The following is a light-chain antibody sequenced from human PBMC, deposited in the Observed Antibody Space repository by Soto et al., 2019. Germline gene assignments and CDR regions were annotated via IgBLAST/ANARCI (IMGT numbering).Light chain of an antibody. CDR3: SSIPSSTTSV. CDR2: NVN. V-gene: IGLV2-14*01. J-gene: IGLJ1*01. CDR1: SSDVGNYNY. Sequence: QSVLTQSASVSGSPGQSITISCTGTSSDVGNYNYVSWYQQHPGEVPKLIIFNVNNRPSGVSNRFSGSKSGNTASLTISGLQAEGEADYYCSSIPSSTTSVFGTGTTVTVL.